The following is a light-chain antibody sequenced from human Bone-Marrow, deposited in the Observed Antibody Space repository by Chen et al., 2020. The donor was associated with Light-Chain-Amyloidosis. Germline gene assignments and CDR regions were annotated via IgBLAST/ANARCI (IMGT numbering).Light chain of an antibody. J-gene: IGLJ3*02. CDR3: ATWDSSLTVWM. Sequence: QSVLTQPPSVSAAPGQKVTISCSGSNSNIGINYVSWYQQLPGTSPKLLIYENNQRPSEIPARFSGSKSGTSATLGVAGLQTGDGADYYCATWDSSLTVWMFGGGTKLTVL. CDR1: NSNIGINY. V-gene: IGLV1-51*02. CDR2: ENN.